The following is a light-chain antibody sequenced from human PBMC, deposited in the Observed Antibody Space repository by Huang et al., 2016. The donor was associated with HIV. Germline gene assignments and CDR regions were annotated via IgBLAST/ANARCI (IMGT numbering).Light chain of an antibody. J-gene: IGKJ5*01. Sequence: DVVLTQSPLSLPVTLGQPASISCWSSQSLIYSDGNTYLSWFQQRPGQSPRRQIYKISNRDAGVPDRVSGSGSGSDFTLKISKVEAEDVAVYYCMQGTHWPPITFGQGTRLEI. CDR1: QSLIYSDGNTY. V-gene: IGKV2-30*01. CDR2: KIS. CDR3: MQGTHWPPIT.